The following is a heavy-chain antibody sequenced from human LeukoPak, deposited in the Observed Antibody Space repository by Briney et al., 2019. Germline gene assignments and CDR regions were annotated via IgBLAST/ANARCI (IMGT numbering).Heavy chain of an antibody. CDR1: GYSFTSYW. Sequence: GESLKISCKGSGYSFTSYWIGWVRQMPGKGLEWMGIIYPGDSDTRYSPSFQGQVTISAGKSISTAYLQWSSLKASDTAMYYCATRTSCSGGSCYEDYYYYYYMDVRGKGTTVTVSS. CDR3: ATRTSCSGGSCYEDYYYYYYMDV. J-gene: IGHJ6*03. V-gene: IGHV5-51*01. CDR2: IYPGDSDT. D-gene: IGHD2-15*01.